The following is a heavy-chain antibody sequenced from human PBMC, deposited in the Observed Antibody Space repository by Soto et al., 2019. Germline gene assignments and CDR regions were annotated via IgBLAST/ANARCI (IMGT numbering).Heavy chain of an antibody. V-gene: IGHV4-30-2*01. CDR2: IYHSGST. Sequence: QQQLQESGSGLVKPSQTLSLTCAVSGGSISSGGYSWSWIRPPPGKGLEWIGYIYHSGSTYYNPSLKSRVTISVDRSKNQFSLKLSSVTAADTAVYYCAAGGGLPRYYWGQGTLVTVSS. D-gene: IGHD5-12*01. CDR3: AAGGGLPRYY. CDR1: GGSISSGGYS. J-gene: IGHJ4*02.